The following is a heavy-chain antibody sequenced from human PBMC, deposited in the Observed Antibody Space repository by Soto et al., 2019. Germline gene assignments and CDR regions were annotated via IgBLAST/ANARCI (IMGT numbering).Heavy chain of an antibody. Sequence: GASVKVSCKASGYTFTNYGISWVRQAPGQGLEWMGWISAYNANTNYAQKLQGRVTMTIDTSTTTAYMELRSLTSDDTAVYYCAKNGQPPYYYYGLDVWGQGTKVTVSS. V-gene: IGHV1-18*01. D-gene: IGHD2-8*01. CDR1: GYTFTNYG. J-gene: IGHJ6*02. CDR3: AKNGQPPYYYYGLDV. CDR2: ISAYNANT.